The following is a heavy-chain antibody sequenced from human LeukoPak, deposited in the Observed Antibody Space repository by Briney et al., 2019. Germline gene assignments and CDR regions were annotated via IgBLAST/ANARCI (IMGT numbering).Heavy chain of an antibody. V-gene: IGHV3-9*01. CDR1: GFTFDDYA. J-gene: IGHJ3*02. CDR2: ISWNSGSI. D-gene: IGHD3-16*01. CDR3: AKDWGLRDDAFGI. Sequence: GGSLRLSCAASGFTFDDYAMHWVRQAPGKGLEWVSGISWNSGSIGYADSVKGRFTISRDNAKNSLYLQMNSLRAGDTALYYCAKDWGLRDDAFGIWGQGTMVTVSS.